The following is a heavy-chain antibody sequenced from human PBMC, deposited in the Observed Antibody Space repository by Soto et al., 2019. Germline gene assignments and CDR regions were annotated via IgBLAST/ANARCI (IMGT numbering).Heavy chain of an antibody. CDR3: AKDEYCSGGSCYPVADY. Sequence: QVQLVESGGGVVQPGRSLRLSCAASGFTFSSYGMHWVRQAPGKGLEWVAVISYDGSNKYYADSVKGRFTISRDNSKNTLYLQMNSLRAEDTAVYYCAKDEYCSGGSCYPVADYWGQGTLVTVSS. D-gene: IGHD2-15*01. J-gene: IGHJ4*02. V-gene: IGHV3-30*18. CDR1: GFTFSSYG. CDR2: ISYDGSNK.